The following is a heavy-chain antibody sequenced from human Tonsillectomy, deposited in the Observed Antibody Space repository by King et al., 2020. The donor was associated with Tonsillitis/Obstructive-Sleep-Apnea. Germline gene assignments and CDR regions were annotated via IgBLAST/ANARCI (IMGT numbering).Heavy chain of an antibody. V-gene: IGHV3-20*04. CDR2: INWNGGST. CDR1: GFTFDDYG. J-gene: IGHJ3*02. Sequence: VQLVESGGGVVRPGGSLRLSCAASGFTFDDYGMSWVRQAPGKGLEWVSGINWNGGSTGYADSVKGRFTISRDNAKNSLYLQMNSLRAEDTALYYCARAKVVVVPAVFDSYAFDIWGQGTMVTVSS. D-gene: IGHD2-2*01. CDR3: ARAKVVVVPAVFDSYAFDI.